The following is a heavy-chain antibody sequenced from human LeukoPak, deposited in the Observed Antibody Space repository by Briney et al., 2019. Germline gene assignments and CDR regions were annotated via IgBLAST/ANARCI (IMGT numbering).Heavy chain of an antibody. Sequence: PSETLSLTCTVSGGSISSYYWSWIRQPPGKGLEWIGYIYYSESTNYNPSLKSRVTVSVDTSKNQFSLKLSSVTAADTAVYYCARVGSSGWYYFDYWGQGTLVTVSS. CDR3: ARVGSSGWYYFDY. D-gene: IGHD6-19*01. CDR2: IYYSEST. J-gene: IGHJ4*02. V-gene: IGHV4-59*01. CDR1: GGSISSYY.